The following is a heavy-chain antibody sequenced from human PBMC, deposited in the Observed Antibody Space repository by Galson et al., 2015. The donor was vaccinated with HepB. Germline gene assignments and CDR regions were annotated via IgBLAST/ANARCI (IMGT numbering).Heavy chain of an antibody. CDR3: ARLGHEGYHYYGTDV. Sequence: QSGAEVKKPGESLKISCKASGYSFRNYWIGWVRQMPGKGLECMGIIYPGGSETRYSPSFQGQVTLSADKSTNTAYLQWSSLKASDTAMYYCARLGHEGYHYYGTDVWGQGTTVTVSS. CDR1: GYSFRNYW. CDR2: IYPGGSET. J-gene: IGHJ6*02. D-gene: IGHD2-2*01. V-gene: IGHV5-51*01.